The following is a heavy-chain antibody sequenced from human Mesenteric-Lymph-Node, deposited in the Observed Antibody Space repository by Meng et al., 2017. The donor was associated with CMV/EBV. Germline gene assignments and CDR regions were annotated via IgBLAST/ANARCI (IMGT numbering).Heavy chain of an antibody. CDR1: GFTFIGYC. J-gene: IGHJ1*01. Sequence: ASGFTFIGYCMRWVRQAPGKGLEWVAVIWHDGSNKYDADSVKGRFTISRDNSKNTLYLQMNSLRAEDTAVYYCARDILAAAEEYLHLWGLGTLVTVSS. D-gene: IGHD6-13*01. CDR3: ARDILAAAEEYLHL. V-gene: IGHV3-33*08. CDR2: IWHDGSNK.